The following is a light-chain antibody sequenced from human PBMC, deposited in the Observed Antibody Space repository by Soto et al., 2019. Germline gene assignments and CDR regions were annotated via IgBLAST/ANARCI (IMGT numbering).Light chain of an antibody. J-gene: IGKJ3*01. V-gene: IGKV3D-20*02. CDR1: RSVSSSF. Sequence: EIVLTQSPGTLSLSPGGRATLSCRASRSVSSSFLAWYQQKPGQAPRLLIYGASSRATGIPARFSGSGSGTDFTLTISSLEPEDFAIYYCQQRSNWPPTFGPGTKVDIK. CDR3: QQRSNWPPT. CDR2: GAS.